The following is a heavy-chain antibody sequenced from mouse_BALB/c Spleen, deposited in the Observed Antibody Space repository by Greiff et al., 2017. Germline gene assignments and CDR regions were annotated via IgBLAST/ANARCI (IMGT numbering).Heavy chain of an antibody. Sequence: EVQGVESGGGLVKPGGSLKLSCAASGFTFSSYAMYWVRQTPEKRLEWVATISNGGSYTYYPDSVKGRFTISRDNAKNNLYLQMSSLKSEDTAMYYCARAGYGSTLYYYAMDYWGQGTSVTVSS. V-gene: IGHV5-4*02. CDR1: GFTFSSYA. J-gene: IGHJ4*01. CDR3: ARAGYGSTLYYYAMDY. CDR2: ISNGGSYT. D-gene: IGHD1-1*01.